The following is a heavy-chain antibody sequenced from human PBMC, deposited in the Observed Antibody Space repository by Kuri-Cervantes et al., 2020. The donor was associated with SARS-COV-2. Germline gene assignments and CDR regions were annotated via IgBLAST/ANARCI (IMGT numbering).Heavy chain of an antibody. V-gene: IGHV3-48*01. Sequence: GESLKISWAASGFTFGIYNMNWVRQAPGKGLEWVAYINSTASIEHYGDSVKGRFTISRENAKNLLYLQMNSLRAEDTAVYYCAREDFYYLDVWGKGTTVTVSS. CDR2: INSTASIE. J-gene: IGHJ6*03. CDR1: GFTFGIYN. CDR3: AREDFYYLDV.